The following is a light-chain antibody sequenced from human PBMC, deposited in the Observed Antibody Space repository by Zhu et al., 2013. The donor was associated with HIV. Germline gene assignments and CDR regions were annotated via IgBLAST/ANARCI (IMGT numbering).Light chain of an antibody. V-gene: IGKV3-11*01. CDR2: DAS. J-gene: IGKJ4*01. CDR3: QQRRVWPPLT. CDR1: QSVDSY. Sequence: DIVLTQSPVALSLSPGERATVSCRASQSVDSYLLWFQLKPGQAPRLLIYDASNRAAGVPARFSGSGSGTDFTLTISSVEPEDFAVYYCQQRRVWPPLTFGGGTKVELK.